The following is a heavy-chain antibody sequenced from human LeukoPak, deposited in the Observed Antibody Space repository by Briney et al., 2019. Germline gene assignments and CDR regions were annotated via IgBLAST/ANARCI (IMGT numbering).Heavy chain of an antibody. D-gene: IGHD6-6*01. V-gene: IGHV3-30*18. CDR3: AKDVGPYSSSSVFDY. CDR1: GFSFGSYG. J-gene: IGHJ4*02. Sequence: GGSLRLSCAASGFSFGSYGIHWVRQAPGKGLEWVAVISHEGSAKYHADSVKGRFTVSRDNSKNMVYLQMSSLRAEDTAVYYCAKDVGPYSSSSVFDYWGQGTLVTVSS. CDR2: ISHEGSAK.